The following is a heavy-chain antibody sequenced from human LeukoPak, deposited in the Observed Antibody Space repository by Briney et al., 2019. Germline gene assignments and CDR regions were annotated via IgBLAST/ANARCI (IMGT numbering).Heavy chain of an antibody. Sequence: PGGSLRLSCGGSGFIFTNNAINWVRQTPGKGLEWLSAISNDGRHIYYTHSVRGRLTTSRDNSRNTVYLQMNGLRVEDTAVYYCATVMGSSPSTAYFAYWGRGTLVTVSS. CDR2: ISNDGRHI. V-gene: IGHV3-23*01. CDR1: GFIFTNNA. J-gene: IGHJ4*02. D-gene: IGHD6-6*01. CDR3: ATVMGSSPSTAYFAY.